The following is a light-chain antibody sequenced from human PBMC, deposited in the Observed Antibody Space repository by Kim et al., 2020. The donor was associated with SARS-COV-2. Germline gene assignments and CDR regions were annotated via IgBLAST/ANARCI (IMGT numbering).Light chain of an antibody. V-gene: IGLV3-19*01. CDR2: GKN. Sequence: SSELTQDPAVSVALGQTVRITCQGDSLRNYYASWYQQKPGQAPILVIYGKNNRPSGIPDRFSGSSSGNTATLTITGAQAEDEADYYCNSRDSRGNHVVFGAGTQLTVL. J-gene: IGLJ2*01. CDR3: NSRDSRGNHVV. CDR1: SLRNYY.